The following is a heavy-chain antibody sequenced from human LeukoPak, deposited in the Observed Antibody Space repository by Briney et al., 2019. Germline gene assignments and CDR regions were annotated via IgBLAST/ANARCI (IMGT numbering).Heavy chain of an antibody. CDR2: VNPVNGNT. Sequence: ASVKVSCKPSGYTFTTFSLHWVRQAPGQRLEWMGWVNPVNGNTKYSQKFQGRVTFTRDTSANTAYMELSRLRSEDTAVYYCAKEHSTSWSDLDYWGQGTLVTVSS. CDR1: GYTFTTFS. CDR3: AKEHSTSWSDLDY. J-gene: IGHJ4*02. D-gene: IGHD2-2*01. V-gene: IGHV1-3*01.